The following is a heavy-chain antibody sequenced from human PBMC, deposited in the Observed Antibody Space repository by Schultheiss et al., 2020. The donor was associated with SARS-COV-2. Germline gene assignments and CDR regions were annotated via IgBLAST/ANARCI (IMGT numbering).Heavy chain of an antibody. CDR1: GFTFSSYS. CDR3: AREDYGDYVGILC. V-gene: IGHV3-21*01. D-gene: IGHD4-17*01. Sequence: GGSLRLSCAASGFTFSSYSMNWVRQAPGKGLEWVSSISSSSSYIYYADSVKGRFTISRDNAKNSLYLQMNSLRAEDTAVYYCAREDYGDYVGILCWGQGTRVTVSS. J-gene: IGHJ4*02. CDR2: ISSSSSYI.